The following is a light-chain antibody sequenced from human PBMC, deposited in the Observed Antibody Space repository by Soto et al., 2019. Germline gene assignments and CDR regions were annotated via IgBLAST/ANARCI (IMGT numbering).Light chain of an antibody. CDR3: NSYTSSSTFV. J-gene: IGLJ1*01. CDR2: EVS. Sequence: QSVLTQPASVSGSPGQSITISCTGTSSDVGGYNYVSWYQQHPGKAPKLMIYEVSNRPSGVFNRFSGSRSGNTASLTISGLQAEDEAEYYCNSYTSSSTFVFGTGTKLTV. CDR1: SSDVGGYNY. V-gene: IGLV2-14*01.